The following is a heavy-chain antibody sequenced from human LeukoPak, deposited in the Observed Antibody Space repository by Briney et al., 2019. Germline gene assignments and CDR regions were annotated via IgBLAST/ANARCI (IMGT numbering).Heavy chain of an antibody. V-gene: IGHV4-30-4*08. Sequence: SQTLSLTCTVSGGSISSGDYYWFWIRQPPGKGLEWIGYIHYRGGTYYNPSLRSRVTMSVDTSKNQFSLKLSPVTAADTAVYYCARDRGGYGAQQDYWGQGTLVTVSS. CDR3: ARDRGGYGAQQDY. CDR2: IHYRGGT. CDR1: GGSISSGDYY. J-gene: IGHJ4*02. D-gene: IGHD3-16*01.